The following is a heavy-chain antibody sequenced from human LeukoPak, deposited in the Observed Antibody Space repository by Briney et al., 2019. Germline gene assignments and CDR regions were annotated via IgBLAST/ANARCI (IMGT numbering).Heavy chain of an antibody. CDR1: GGSTSSSHYY. CDR2: IYYSGST. Sequence: SETLSLTCTVSGGSTSSSHYYWGWIRQPPGKGLEWIGSIYYSGSTNYNPSLKSRVTISVDTSKNQFSLKLSSVTAADTAVYYCARVLPKYFDWSYFDYWGQGTLVTVSS. V-gene: IGHV4-39*07. D-gene: IGHD3-9*01. CDR3: ARVLPKYFDWSYFDY. J-gene: IGHJ4*02.